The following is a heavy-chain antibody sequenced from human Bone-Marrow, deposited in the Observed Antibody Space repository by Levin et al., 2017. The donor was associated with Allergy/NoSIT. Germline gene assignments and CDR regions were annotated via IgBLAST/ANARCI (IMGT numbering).Heavy chain of an antibody. CDR1: GDIFVSSH. CDR2: ILPILGTP. D-gene: IGHD2-8*02. Sequence: KISCKTSGDIFVSSHITWVRQAPGQGLEWMGRILPILGTPDYGQSFEDRVTISADKSTRTAYMELSGLRSEDTAVYYCARLHRNCTGGSCYVFDHWGQGTLVTVSS. V-gene: IGHV1-69*08. J-gene: IGHJ4*02. CDR3: ARLHRNCTGGSCYVFDH.